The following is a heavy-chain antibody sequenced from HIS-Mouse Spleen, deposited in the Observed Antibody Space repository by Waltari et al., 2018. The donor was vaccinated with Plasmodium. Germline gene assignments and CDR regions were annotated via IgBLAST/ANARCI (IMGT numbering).Heavy chain of an antibody. CDR1: GYSIRSGYY. Sequence: QVQLQESGPGLVKPSETLSLTCTVSGYSIRSGYYWGWIRQPPGKGLEWIGSIYHSGSTYYNPSLKSRVTISVDTSKNQFSLKLSSVTAADTAVYYCARGSSVDYWGQGTLVTVSS. CDR3: ARGSSVDY. D-gene: IGHD1-26*01. V-gene: IGHV4-38-2*02. J-gene: IGHJ4*02. CDR2: IYHSGST.